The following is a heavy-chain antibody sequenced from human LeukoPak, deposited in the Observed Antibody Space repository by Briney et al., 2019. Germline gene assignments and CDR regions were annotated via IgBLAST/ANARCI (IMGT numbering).Heavy chain of an antibody. CDR3: AKSAVGATLGDY. CDR2: IRYDGSNK. J-gene: IGHJ4*02. CDR1: GFTFSSYG. V-gene: IGHV3-30*02. D-gene: IGHD1-26*01. Sequence: GGSLRLSCAASGFTFSSYGMHWVRQAPGKGLEWVAFIRYDGSNKYYADSVKGRFTISRDKSRDTLYLQMISLRAEDTAVYYCAKSAVGATLGDYWGQGTLVTVSS.